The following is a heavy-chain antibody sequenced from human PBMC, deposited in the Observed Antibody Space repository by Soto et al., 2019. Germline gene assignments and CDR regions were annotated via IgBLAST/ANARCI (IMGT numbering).Heavy chain of an antibody. V-gene: IGHV1-69*02. D-gene: IGHD2-2*01. CDR3: GRTYCSSTSCYWYGMDV. Sequence: QVQLVQSGAEVKKPGSSVKVSCKASGGTFSSYTISWVRQAPGQGLEWMGRIIPILGIANYAQKFQGRVTITADKSTSTAYMELSSLRSEDTAVYYCGRTYCSSTSCYWYGMDVWGQGTTVTVSS. CDR1: GGTFSSYT. J-gene: IGHJ6*02. CDR2: IIPILGIA.